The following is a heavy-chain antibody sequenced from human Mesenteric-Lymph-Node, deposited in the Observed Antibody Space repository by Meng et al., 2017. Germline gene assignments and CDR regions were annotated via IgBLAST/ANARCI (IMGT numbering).Heavy chain of an antibody. Sequence: GESLKISCAASGFTFSDYFMDWVRQAPGKGLEWVARSRNKRNGYGTEYAASVKGRFTISRDDLTNSVHLQMNGLKSEDTAVYYCARVLPTYGDYEMDYFDYWGQGTLVTVSS. D-gene: IGHD4-17*01. CDR2: SRNKRNGYGT. J-gene: IGHJ4*02. V-gene: IGHV3-72*01. CDR3: ARVLPTYGDYEMDYFDY. CDR1: GFTFSDYF.